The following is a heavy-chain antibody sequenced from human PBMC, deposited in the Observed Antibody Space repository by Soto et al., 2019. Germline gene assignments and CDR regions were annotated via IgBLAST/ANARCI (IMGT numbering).Heavy chain of an antibody. CDR1: GFTFSSYG. J-gene: IGHJ5*02. CDR3: AKNTLDTVTTLWDWFDP. V-gene: IGHV3-30*18. CDR2: ISYDGSNK. D-gene: IGHD4-17*01. Sequence: QVQLVESGGGVVQPGRSLRRSCAASGFTFSSYGMHWVRQAPGKGLEWVAVISYDGSNKYYADSVTGRFTISRDNSKNTLYLQMNSLRDEDTAVSYCAKNTLDTVTTLWDWFDPWGKGTLFTVSS.